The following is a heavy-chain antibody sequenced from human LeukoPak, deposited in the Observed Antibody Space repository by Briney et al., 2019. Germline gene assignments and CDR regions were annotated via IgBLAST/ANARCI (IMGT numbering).Heavy chain of an antibody. Sequence: ASVKVSCKASGGTFSSYAISWVRQAPGQGLEWMGGIIPIFGTANYAQKFQGRVTITADESTSTAYMELSSLRSEDTAVYYCARGHDILTGNYDYWGQGTLVTVSS. V-gene: IGHV1-69*13. D-gene: IGHD3-9*01. J-gene: IGHJ4*02. CDR3: ARGHDILTGNYDY. CDR2: IIPIFGTA. CDR1: GGTFSSYA.